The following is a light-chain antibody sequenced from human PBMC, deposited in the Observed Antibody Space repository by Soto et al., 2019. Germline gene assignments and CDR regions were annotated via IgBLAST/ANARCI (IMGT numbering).Light chain of an antibody. Sequence: DIQMTQSPSSLSASVGDRVTITCRASQNISNYLNWYQQRPGKTPKVLIFAASISQSGAPSRFSGSGSGTDFTLTISSLQLEDFATYYCQQSYSTPLTFGPGTKVDIK. V-gene: IGKV1-39*01. J-gene: IGKJ3*01. CDR2: AAS. CDR3: QQSYSTPLT. CDR1: QNISNY.